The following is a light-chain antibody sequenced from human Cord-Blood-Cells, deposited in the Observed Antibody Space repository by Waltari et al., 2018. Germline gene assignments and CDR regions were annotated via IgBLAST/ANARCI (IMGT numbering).Light chain of an antibody. CDR1: SSDVGGYNY. CDR3: SSYTSSSTLV. CDR2: DVS. J-gene: IGLJ3*02. Sequence: QSALTQPASVSGSPGQSITISCTGTSSDVGGYNYVSWYQQHPGQAPKLMIYDVSKRPSGASKRFSESKSGITASLAISVLQAEDVADYYCSSYTSSSTLVFGGGTKLTVL. V-gene: IGLV2-14*01.